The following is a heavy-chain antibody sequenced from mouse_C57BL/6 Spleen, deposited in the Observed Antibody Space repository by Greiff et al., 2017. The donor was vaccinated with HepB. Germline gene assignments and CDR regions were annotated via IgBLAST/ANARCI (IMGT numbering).Heavy chain of an antibody. CDR3: ARLRSNGNYFDY. CDR2: ISNGGGST. D-gene: IGHD2-5*01. V-gene: IGHV5-12*01. CDR1: GFTFSDYY. J-gene: IGHJ2*01. Sequence: EVKVVESGGGLVQPGGSLKLSCAASGFTFSDYYMYWVRQTPEKRLEWVAYISNGGGSTYYPDTVKGRFTISRDNAKNTLYLQMSRLKSEDTAMYYCARLRSNGNYFDYWGQGTTLTVSS.